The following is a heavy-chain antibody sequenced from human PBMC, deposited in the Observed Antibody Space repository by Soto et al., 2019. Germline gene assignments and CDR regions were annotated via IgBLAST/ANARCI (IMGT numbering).Heavy chain of an antibody. D-gene: IGHD3-9*01. CDR2: IYYSGST. J-gene: IGHJ4*02. Sequence: TLSLTCTVSGFSIRSGGYYWSWIRQHPGKGLEWIGYIYYSGSTYYTPSLQSRVTISVDTSKNQFSLKLSSVTAADTAVYYCARLPYYVILFFYPPPVISRFSNYYCGQGSLVTV. CDR3: ARLPYYVILFFYPPPVISRFSNYY. V-gene: IGHV4-31*03. CDR1: GFSIRSGGYY.